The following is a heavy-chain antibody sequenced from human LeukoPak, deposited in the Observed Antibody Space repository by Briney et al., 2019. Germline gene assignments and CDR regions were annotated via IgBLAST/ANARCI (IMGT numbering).Heavy chain of an antibody. D-gene: IGHD1-26*01. CDR3: ASAYRGKYHYYDY. CDR1: GFTFSSYA. J-gene: IGHJ4*02. Sequence: GGSLRLSCAASGFTFSSYAMSWVRQAPGKGLEWVSALTGGGDTTYYADYADSVKGRFTISRDNSKNTLYLEMNSLRAEDTAVYYCASAYRGKYHYYDYWGQRTLVTVSS. V-gene: IGHV3-23*01. CDR2: LTGGGDTT.